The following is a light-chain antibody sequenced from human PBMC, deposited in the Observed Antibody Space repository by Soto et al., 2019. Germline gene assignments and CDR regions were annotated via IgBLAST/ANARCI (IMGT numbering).Light chain of an antibody. V-gene: IGKV3-20*01. J-gene: IGKJ3*01. Sequence: EIVLTQSPGTLSLSPGERATLSCRASQSVNNNYLVWHQQKPVQTPRLLIYGASNRATGIPDRCSGSGSGTDFPLTISRLEPEDFAVYYCQQYGIAPFTFGPGTKVDIK. CDR3: QQYGIAPFT. CDR2: GAS. CDR1: QSVNNNY.